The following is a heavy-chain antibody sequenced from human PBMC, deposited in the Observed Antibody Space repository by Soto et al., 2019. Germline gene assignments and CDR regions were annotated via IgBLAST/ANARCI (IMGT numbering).Heavy chain of an antibody. CDR2: VYYRGDT. CDR3: ARATGTTNFGDY. D-gene: IGHD1-7*01. V-gene: IGHV4-59*01. J-gene: IGHJ4*02. Sequence: QVQLQESGPGLVKPSETLSLTCTVSGGSISPYYWNWMRQSPGKGLEWIGYVYYRGDTDYNPSLRSRVTISIDTSKNQFSLKLTSVTAADTAVYYCARATGTTNFGDYCGQGTLVTVSS. CDR1: GGSISPYY.